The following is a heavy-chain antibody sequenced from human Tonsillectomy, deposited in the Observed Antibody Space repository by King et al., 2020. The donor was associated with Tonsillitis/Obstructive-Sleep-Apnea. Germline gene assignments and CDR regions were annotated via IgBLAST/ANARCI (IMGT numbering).Heavy chain of an antibody. D-gene: IGHD1-26*01. Sequence: VQLVESGAEVKKPGSSVKVSCTASGGTFSNYAISWVRQAPGQGLEWMGGIIPILGIANYAQKFQGRVTITADKSTSTAYMELSSLRSEDTAVYYCAREGGGSFSAALDIWGQGTMVTVSS. CDR2: IIPILGIA. V-gene: IGHV1-69*10. CDR1: GGTFSNYA. CDR3: AREGGGSFSAALDI. J-gene: IGHJ3*02.